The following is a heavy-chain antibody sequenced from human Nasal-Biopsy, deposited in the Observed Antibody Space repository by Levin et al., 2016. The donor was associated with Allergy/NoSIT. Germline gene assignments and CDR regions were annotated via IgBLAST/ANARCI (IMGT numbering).Heavy chain of an antibody. CDR2: ISYDANNK. Sequence: GGSLRLSCAASGFTFKIYALHWVRQAPGKGLEWVAVISYDANNKYYADSVRGRFTISRDNSENTLYLQMNSLRPEDTAVYYCAKNTATTRFYYGMDVWGQGTTVTVSS. V-gene: IGHV3-30*04. D-gene: IGHD4-11*01. J-gene: IGHJ6*02. CDR3: AKNTATTRFYYGMDV. CDR1: GFTFKIYA.